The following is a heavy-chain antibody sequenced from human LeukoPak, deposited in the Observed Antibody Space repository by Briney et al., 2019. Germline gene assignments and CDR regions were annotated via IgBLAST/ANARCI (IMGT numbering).Heavy chain of an antibody. V-gene: IGHV3-48*04. Sequence: PGGSLRLSCAASGFTFSSYWMSWVRQAPGRGLEWVSYISSSGYSIYYADSVKGRFTISRDNAKSSLYLQMDSLKAEDTSVYYCARHDSSGPIDYWGQGTLVTVSS. D-gene: IGHD3-22*01. CDR3: ARHDSSGPIDY. CDR2: ISSSGYSI. CDR1: GFTFSSYW. J-gene: IGHJ4*02.